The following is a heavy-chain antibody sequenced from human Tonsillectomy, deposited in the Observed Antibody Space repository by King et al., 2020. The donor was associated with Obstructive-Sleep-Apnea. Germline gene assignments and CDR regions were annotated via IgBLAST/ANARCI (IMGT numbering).Heavy chain of an antibody. CDR2: IYSGGST. J-gene: IGHJ2*01. CDR1: GFTVSSNY. Sequence: QLVQSGGGLVQPGGSLRLSCAASGFTVSSNYMSWVRQAPGKGLEWVSVIYSGGSTYYADSVKGRFTISSNNSKNTLYLQMNSLRAEDTAVYYCARAIAVAGTGYWYFDLWGRGTLVTVSS. D-gene: IGHD6-19*01. V-gene: IGHV3-53*04. CDR3: ARAIAVAGTGYWYFDL.